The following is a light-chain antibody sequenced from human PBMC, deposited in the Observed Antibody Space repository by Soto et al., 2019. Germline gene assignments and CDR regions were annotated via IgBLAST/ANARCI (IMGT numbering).Light chain of an antibody. CDR2: EAS. CDR1: QGISNY. CDR3: ENDNSAPFT. Sequence: DIQMTQSPSSLSASVGDRVTITCRASQGISNYLAWYQQKPGKLPKLLIYEASTLQSGVPSRFSGSRFGTEFTLTISSVQPEDVSAYYCENDNSAPFTFCPGTKGDIK. V-gene: IGKV1-27*01. J-gene: IGKJ3*01.